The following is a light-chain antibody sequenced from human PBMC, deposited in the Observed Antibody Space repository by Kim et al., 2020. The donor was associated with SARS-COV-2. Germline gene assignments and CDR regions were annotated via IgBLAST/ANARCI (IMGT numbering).Light chain of an antibody. V-gene: IGKV1D-13*01. J-gene: IGKJ4*01. CDR3: QQFKNYPHT. CDR1: QGISSS. CDR2: DAS. Sequence: AIQLTQSPSSLSASVGDRVTITCRASQGISSSLAWFQQIPGKAPKLLIYDASTLRSGIPSRFSGSGSGTDFTLAISSLQPEDFATYYCQQFKNYPHTFGGGTKVDIK.